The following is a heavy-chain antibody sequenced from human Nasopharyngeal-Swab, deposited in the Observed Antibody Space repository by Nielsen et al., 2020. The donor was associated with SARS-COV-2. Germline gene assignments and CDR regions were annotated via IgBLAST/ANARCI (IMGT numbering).Heavy chain of an antibody. CDR3: ARDLSWSGSYRHLGY. CDR2: IIPIFGTA. D-gene: IGHD1-26*01. Sequence: SVQVSCKASGGTFSSYAISWVRQAPGQGLEWMGGIIPIFGTANYAQKFQGRVTITADKSTSTAYMELSSLRSEDTAVYYCARDLSWSGSYRHLGYWGQGTLVTVSS. V-gene: IGHV1-69*06. CDR1: GGTFSSYA. J-gene: IGHJ4*02.